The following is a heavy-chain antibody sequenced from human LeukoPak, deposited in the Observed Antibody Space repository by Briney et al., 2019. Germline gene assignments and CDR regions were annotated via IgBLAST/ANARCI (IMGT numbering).Heavy chain of an antibody. CDR1: GGTFSSYA. Sequence: VKVSCKASGGTFSSYAISWVRQAPGQGLEWMGGIIPIFGTANYAQKFQGRVTMTTDTSTSTAYMELRSLRSDDTAVYYCARAAAGGNLDYWGQGTLVTVSS. V-gene: IGHV1-69*13. D-gene: IGHD4-23*01. CDR2: IIPIFGTA. J-gene: IGHJ4*02. CDR3: ARAAAGGNLDY.